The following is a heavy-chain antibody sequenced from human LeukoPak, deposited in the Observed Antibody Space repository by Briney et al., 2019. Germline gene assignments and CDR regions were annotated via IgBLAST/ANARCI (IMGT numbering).Heavy chain of an antibody. J-gene: IGHJ4*02. CDR3: VKDQREAFSSGWSRDFDY. CDR1: GFTFSNYW. D-gene: IGHD6-19*01. CDR2: IKQDGSET. Sequence: GGSLRLSCAASGFTFSNYWINWVRQAPGKGLEWVANIKQDGSETYCVDSVKGRFTISRDNAKNSLYLQMNSLRAEDTAVYYCVKDQREAFSSGWSRDFDYWGQGTLVTVSS. V-gene: IGHV3-7*04.